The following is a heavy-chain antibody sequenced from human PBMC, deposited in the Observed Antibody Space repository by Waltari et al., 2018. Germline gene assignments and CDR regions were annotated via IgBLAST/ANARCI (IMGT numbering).Heavy chain of an antibody. CDR1: GDSIGRYY. V-gene: IGHV4-4*07. CDR3: GRDGGRLYGPENFHGIDS. J-gene: IGHJ4*02. D-gene: IGHD3-10*01. Sequence: QVVLLESGPGLVKPSETLSLTCTVSGDSIGRYYLGWVRQPAGKTREWIGRIYSGGTTSDNPPRKSRVTRSVDMAQNQVSLGRTSVTAADTAMYYCGRDGGRLYGPENFHGIDSWGQGTLVTVSS. CDR2: IYSGGTT.